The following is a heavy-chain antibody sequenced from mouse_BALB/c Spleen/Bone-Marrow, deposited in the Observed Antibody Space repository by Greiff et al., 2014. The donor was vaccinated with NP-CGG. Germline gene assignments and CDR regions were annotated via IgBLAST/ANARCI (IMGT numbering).Heavy chain of an antibody. CDR2: INPSNGRT. D-gene: IGHD1-1*01. V-gene: IGHV1S81*02. Sequence: QVQLQQSGAELVKPGASVKLSCKASGYTFTSYWMHWVKQRPGQGLEWIGEINPSNGRTNYNEKFKSKATLTVDKSSSTAYMQLSSLTSEDSAVYYCARSSYYYGSSYVNAMDYWGQGTSVTVSP. J-gene: IGHJ4*01. CDR1: GYTFTSYW. CDR3: ARSSYYYGSSYVNAMDY.